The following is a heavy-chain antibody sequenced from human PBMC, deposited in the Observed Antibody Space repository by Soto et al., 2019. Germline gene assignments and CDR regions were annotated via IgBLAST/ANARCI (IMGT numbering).Heavy chain of an antibody. D-gene: IGHD3-3*01. J-gene: IGHJ6*02. CDR2: ISAYNGNT. CDR3: ARAALNYDXWSGLNPYGMDV. V-gene: IGHV1-18*01. CDR1: GYTFTSYG. Sequence: GASVKVSCKASGYTFTSYGISWVRQAPGQGLEWMGWISAYNGNTNYAQKLQGRVTMTTDTSTSTAYVELRSLRSDDTAVYYCARAALNYDXWSGLNPYGMDVWG.